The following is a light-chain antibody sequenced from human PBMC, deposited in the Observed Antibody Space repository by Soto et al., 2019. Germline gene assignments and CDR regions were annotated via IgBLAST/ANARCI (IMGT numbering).Light chain of an antibody. CDR2: EVS. CDR1: SSDVGSDYL. J-gene: IGLJ7*01. CDR3: SSYTRSSTRV. Sequence: QSALTQPASVSGPPGQSITISCTGTSSDVGSDYLVSWYQQHPGKAPKLMIYEVSNRPSGVSNRFSGSKSGNTASLTISGLQAEDEADYYCSSYTRSSTRVFGGGTQLTVL. V-gene: IGLV2-14*02.